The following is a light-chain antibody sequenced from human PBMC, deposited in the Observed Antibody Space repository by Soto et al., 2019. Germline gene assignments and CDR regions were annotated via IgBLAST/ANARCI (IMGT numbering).Light chain of an antibody. Sequence: EIVLSQSRDTLSLCPGDGATLSCRASQSISSYLAWYQQKPGQSPRFLIYGATTRATGIPARFSGSGSGTEFTLTISSLQSEDFAVYYCQQYNNWPLTFGGGTKVDIK. CDR1: QSISSY. V-gene: IGKV3D-15*01. J-gene: IGKJ4*01. CDR2: GAT. CDR3: QQYNNWPLT.